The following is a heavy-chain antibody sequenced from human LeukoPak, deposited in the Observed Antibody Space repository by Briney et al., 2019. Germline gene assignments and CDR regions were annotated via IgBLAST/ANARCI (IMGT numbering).Heavy chain of an antibody. D-gene: IGHD5-12*01. CDR2: VRSSSSTI. J-gene: IGHJ5*02. V-gene: IGHV3-48*01. Sequence: GSLRPSCAASGFTFRSYSMNWVRPPPGKGLPSVSYVRSSSSTIFYADSVKGRFTIARDNYKNTLYLQMKSLIAEDTAVYFCAKDSGYDWILGWFDPWGQGTLVTVSS. CDR1: GFTFRSYS. CDR3: AKDSGYDWILGWFDP.